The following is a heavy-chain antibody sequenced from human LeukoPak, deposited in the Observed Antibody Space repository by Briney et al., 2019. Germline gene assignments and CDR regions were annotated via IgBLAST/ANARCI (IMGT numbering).Heavy chain of an antibody. D-gene: IGHD3-3*01. J-gene: IGHJ4*02. V-gene: IGHV3-48*01. CDR2: ISLSSSIL. CDR1: GFTFSNQN. Sequence: GGSLRLSCAASGFTFSNQNMHWARQAPGKGLEWVAYISLSSSILKYAESVEGRFTISRDNAKNSLYLQLHSLRAEDTAVYYCVRDGYYVLDYWGQGALVTVSS. CDR3: VRDGYYVLDY.